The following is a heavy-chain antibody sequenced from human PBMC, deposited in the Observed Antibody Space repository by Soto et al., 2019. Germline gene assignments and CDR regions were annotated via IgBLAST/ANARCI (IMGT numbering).Heavy chain of an antibody. CDR3: ARGVVAAIPTFDY. J-gene: IGHJ4*02. Sequence: GASVKVSCKASGYTFTGYYMHWVRQAPGQGLEWMGWINPNSGGTNYAQKFQGWVTMTRDTSISTAYMELSRLRSDDTAVYYCARGVVAAIPTFDYWGQGTLVTVSS. CDR2: INPNSGGT. D-gene: IGHD2-15*01. V-gene: IGHV1-2*04. CDR1: GYTFTGYY.